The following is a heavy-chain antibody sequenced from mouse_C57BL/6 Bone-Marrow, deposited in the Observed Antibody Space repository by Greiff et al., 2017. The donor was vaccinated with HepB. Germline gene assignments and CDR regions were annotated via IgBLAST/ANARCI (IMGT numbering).Heavy chain of an antibody. CDR2: ISSGGSYT. CDR1: GFTFSSYG. Sequence: EVQLVESGGDLVKPGGSLKLSCAASGFTFSSYGMSWVRQTPEKRLEWVATISSGGSYTYYPDSVKGRFTISRDTAKNTLYLQMSSLKSEDKAMYYCARQNYYGSSPWYFDVWGTGTTVTVSS. V-gene: IGHV5-6*01. D-gene: IGHD1-1*01. CDR3: ARQNYYGSSPWYFDV. J-gene: IGHJ1*03.